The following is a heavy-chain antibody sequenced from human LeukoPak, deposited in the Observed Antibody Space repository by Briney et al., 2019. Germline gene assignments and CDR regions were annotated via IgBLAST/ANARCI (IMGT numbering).Heavy chain of an antibody. CDR1: GYTFTSYG. V-gene: IGHV1-18*01. CDR3: ARDRVWFGELSYGMDV. J-gene: IGHJ6*02. Sequence: ASVKVSCKASGYTFTSYGISWVRQAPGQGLEWMGWISAYNGNTNYAQKLQGRVTMTTDTSTSTAYMELGSLRSDDTAVYYCARDRVWFGELSYGMDVWGQGTTVTVSS. CDR2: ISAYNGNT. D-gene: IGHD3-10*01.